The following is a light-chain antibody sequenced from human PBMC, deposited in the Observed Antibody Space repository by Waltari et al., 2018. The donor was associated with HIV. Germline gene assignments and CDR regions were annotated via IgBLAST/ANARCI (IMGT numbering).Light chain of an antibody. V-gene: IGLV2-23*02. Sequence: QSALTQPASVSGSPGQSITISCTGTSNDVGSYKFVSWYQQHPGKAPKLIMYEVTNRPSGFSNRFSGSKSVNTASLTISGLQLEDEAEYHCCSYAGGTDWVFGGGTKLTVL. CDR1: SNDVGSYKF. CDR3: CSYAGGTDWV. J-gene: IGLJ3*02. CDR2: EVT.